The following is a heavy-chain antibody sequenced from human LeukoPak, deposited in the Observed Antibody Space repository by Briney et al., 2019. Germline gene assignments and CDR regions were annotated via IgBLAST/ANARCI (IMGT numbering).Heavy chain of an antibody. CDR2: ISYDGSSI. D-gene: IGHD1-14*01. Sequence: VQPGRSLILSCAASGFAFSSYAMPWVRQAPGKGLEWVAFISYDGSSIYYADSVKGRFTISRDNSKNTLYLQMNSLRAEDTAVYFCARDQPGTYTLSGAWGQGTLVTVSS. J-gene: IGHJ5*02. V-gene: IGHV3-30-3*01. CDR1: GFAFSSYA. CDR3: ARDQPGTYTLSGA.